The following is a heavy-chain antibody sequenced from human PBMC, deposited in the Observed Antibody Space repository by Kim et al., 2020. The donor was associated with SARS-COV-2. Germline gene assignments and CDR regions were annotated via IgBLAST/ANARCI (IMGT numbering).Heavy chain of an antibody. Sequence: GESLKISCKGLGYTFTNYWIGWVRQMPGKGLEWMGIIHPRDSDTRYSPSFQGQVTISVDKSLSTAYLRWDSLKASDTAMYYCVRRRSVDFWNPWGGIDSWGPGVLVTVSS. D-gene: IGHD3-3*01. J-gene: IGHJ4*02. CDR1: GYTFTNYW. CDR3: VRRRSVDFWNPWGGIDS. CDR2: IHPRDSDT. V-gene: IGHV5-51*01.